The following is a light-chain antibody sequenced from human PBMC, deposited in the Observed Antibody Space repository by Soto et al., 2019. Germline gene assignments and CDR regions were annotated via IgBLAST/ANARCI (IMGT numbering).Light chain of an antibody. Sequence: DIQMTQSPSTLSASVGDRVTITCRASQSISSWLAWYQQKPGKAPTLLIYKASSLESGVPSRFSGSGSGTEFTLNISSLRPDDFATYYCHHYSSYPWTFGQGTKVEIK. CDR3: HHYSSYPWT. CDR1: QSISSW. V-gene: IGKV1-5*03. J-gene: IGKJ1*01. CDR2: KAS.